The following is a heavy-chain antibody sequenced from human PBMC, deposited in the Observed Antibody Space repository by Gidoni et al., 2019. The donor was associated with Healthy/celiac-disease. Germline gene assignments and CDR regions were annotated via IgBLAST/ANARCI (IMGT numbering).Heavy chain of an antibody. CDR3: TTVPRRDGYHYWSDSSYFYY. CDR1: GFTFSNAW. Sequence: ELQLVESGGGLVKPGGSLRLSWAASGFTFSNAWMSWVGQAPGKGVEWVGRIKSKTDGGTTDYGATVKGRFNITRDDSKNTLYLQMNRLKTEDTAVYYCTTVPRRDGYHYWSDSSYFYYWGQGTLVTVSS. CDR2: IKSKTDGGTT. J-gene: IGHJ4*02. D-gene: IGHD5-12*01. V-gene: IGHV3-15*01.